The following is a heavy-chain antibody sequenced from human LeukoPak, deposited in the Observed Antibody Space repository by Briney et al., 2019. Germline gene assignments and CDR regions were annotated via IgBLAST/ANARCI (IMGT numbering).Heavy chain of an antibody. CDR2: FDPEDGET. V-gene: IGHV1-24*01. CDR3: ATGRPDIVVVVAATQFDY. D-gene: IGHD2-15*01. J-gene: IGHJ4*02. CDR1: GYTFTGYY. Sequence: GASVKVSCKASGYTFTGYYMHWVRQAPGKGLEWMGGFDPEDGETIYAQKFQGRVTMTEDTSTDTAYMELSSLRSEDTAVYYCATGRPDIVVVVAATQFDYWGQGTLVTVSS.